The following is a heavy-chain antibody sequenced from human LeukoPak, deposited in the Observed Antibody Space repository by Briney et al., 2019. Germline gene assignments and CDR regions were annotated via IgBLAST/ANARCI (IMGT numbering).Heavy chain of an antibody. V-gene: IGHV1-18*01. CDR2: ISAYNGNT. CDR3: ARLVEMATDLDY. J-gene: IGHJ4*02. Sequence: ASVKVSCKASGYTFTSYGISWVRQAPGQGLEWMGWISAYNGNTNYAQKLQGRVTVTTDTSTSTAYMELRSLRSDDTAVYYCARLVEMATDLDYWGQGTLVTVSS. D-gene: IGHD5-24*01. CDR1: GYTFTSYG.